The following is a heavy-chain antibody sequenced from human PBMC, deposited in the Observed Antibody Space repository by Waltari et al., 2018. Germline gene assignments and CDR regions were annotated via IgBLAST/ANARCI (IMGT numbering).Heavy chain of an antibody. D-gene: IGHD3-16*01. CDR1: GFPLSGNT. Sequence: QVQLVESGGGVVQPGGSLRLSCAPSGFPLSGNTLHWVRLAPGKGLEWVAFMPYDGSNKYYADSVTGRFTISRDNSKSTQYLEMNSLRADDTAVYYCAKDMGLGRYSFDYWGQGTLVTVSS. CDR2: MPYDGSNK. J-gene: IGHJ4*02. CDR3: AKDMGLGRYSFDY. V-gene: IGHV3-30*02.